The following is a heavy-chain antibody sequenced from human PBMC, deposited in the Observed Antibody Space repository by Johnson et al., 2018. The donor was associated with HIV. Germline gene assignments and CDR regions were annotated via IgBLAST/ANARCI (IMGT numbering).Heavy chain of an antibody. CDR3: AREPRGPSSGSRIPDAFDI. D-gene: IGHD3-10*01. CDR1: GFTFSSYA. J-gene: IGHJ3*02. Sequence: QMQLVESGGGVVQPGRSLRLSCAASGFTFSSYAMHWVRQAPGKGLEWVAVISYDGSNKYYADSVKGRFTISRDNSKNTLYLQMNSLRAEDTAVYYCAREPRGPSSGSRIPDAFDIWRQGTMVTVSS. CDR2: ISYDGSNK. V-gene: IGHV3-30-3*01.